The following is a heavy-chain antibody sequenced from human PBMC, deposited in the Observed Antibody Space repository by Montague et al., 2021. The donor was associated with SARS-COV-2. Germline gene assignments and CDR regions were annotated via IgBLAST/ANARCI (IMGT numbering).Heavy chain of an antibody. CDR2: IYHSGST. J-gene: IGHJ4*02. CDR1: GYSISSGYY. Sequence: SETLSLTCTVSGYSISSGYYWGWIRQPPGKGLEWIGSIYHSGSTYYNPSLKSRVTILVDTSKNQFSLKLSSVTAADTAVYYCAEGEWELPNYWGQGTLITVSS. D-gene: IGHD1-26*01. V-gene: IGHV4-38-2*02. CDR3: AEGEWELPNY.